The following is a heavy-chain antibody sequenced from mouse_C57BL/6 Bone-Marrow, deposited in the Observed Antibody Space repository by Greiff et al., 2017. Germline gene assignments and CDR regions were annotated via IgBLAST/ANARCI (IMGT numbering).Heavy chain of an antibody. CDR3: TQFIEGY. CDR2: IRNKANNHAT. V-gene: IGHV6-6*01. J-gene: IGHJ2*01. D-gene: IGHD1-1*01. Sequence: EVHLVESGGGLVQPGGSLKLSCAASGFTFSDAWMDWVRQSPEKGLEWVAEIRNKANNHATYYAESVKGRFTISRDDSKRSVYLQMNSFRAEDTGIYYSTQFIEGYWGQGTTLTVSS. CDR1: GFTFSDAW.